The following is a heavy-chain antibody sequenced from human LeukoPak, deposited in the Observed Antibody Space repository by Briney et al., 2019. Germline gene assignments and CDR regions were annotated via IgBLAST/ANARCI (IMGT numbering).Heavy chain of an antibody. V-gene: IGHV4-4*07. D-gene: IGHD6-13*01. CDR1: GGSISSYY. J-gene: IGHJ5*02. CDR3: ARSGYSSSWYWFDP. Sequence: SETLSLTCTVSGGSISSYYWSWIRQPAGKGLEWIGRIYTSGSTNYNPSLKSRVTMSVDTSKNQFSLKLNSVTAADTAVYYCARSGYSSSWYWFDPWGQGTLVTVSS. CDR2: IYTSGST.